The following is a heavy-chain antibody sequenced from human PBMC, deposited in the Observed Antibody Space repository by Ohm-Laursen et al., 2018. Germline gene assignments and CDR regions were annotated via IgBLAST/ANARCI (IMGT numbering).Heavy chain of an antibody. J-gene: IGHJ4*02. Sequence: SLRLSCAASGFTVSSNYMSWVRQAPGKGLEWVANIKQDGSEKYYVDSVKGRFTISRDNAKNSLYLQMNSLRAEDTAVYYCAREGDDYWGQGTLVTVSS. D-gene: IGHD3-16*01. CDR1: GFTVSSNY. CDR2: IKQDGSEK. V-gene: IGHV3-7*01. CDR3: AREGDDY.